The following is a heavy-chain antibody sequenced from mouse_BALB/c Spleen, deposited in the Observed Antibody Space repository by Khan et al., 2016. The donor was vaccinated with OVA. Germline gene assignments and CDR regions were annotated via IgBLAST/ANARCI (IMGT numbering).Heavy chain of an antibody. CDR3: AKYTPDYYSMDY. Sequence: QVQLKQSGPGLVAPSQSLSITCTVSGFSLTSYGVNWVRQPLGKGLEWLGVIWGDGSTNYHSTLKSRLIISKDNSKRQVFLTLNSLQTDDTATYYCAKYTPDYYSMDYWGQGTSVTVSS. V-gene: IGHV2-3*01. J-gene: IGHJ4*01. CDR2: IWGDGST. CDR1: GFSLTSYG.